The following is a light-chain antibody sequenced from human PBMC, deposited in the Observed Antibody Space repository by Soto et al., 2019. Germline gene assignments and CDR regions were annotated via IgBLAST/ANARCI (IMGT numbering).Light chain of an antibody. V-gene: IGKV1-39*01. CDR3: QQSHSTPWT. CDR2: SSS. J-gene: IGKJ1*01. Sequence: DIQMTQSPSSLSASVGDRVTITCRASRNISNYLSWYQQKPGKAPKLLIYSSSNLQSGVPSRFTGTDVSLNISSLQPEDAATYFCQQSHSTPWTFGQGTKVEI. CDR1: RNISNY.